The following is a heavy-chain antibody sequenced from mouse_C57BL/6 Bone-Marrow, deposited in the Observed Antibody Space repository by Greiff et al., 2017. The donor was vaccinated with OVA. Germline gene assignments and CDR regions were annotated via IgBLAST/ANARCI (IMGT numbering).Heavy chain of an antibody. D-gene: IGHD1-1*01. V-gene: IGHV5-9*01. CDR2: ISGGGGNT. CDR3: ARRPHYYGSSYYFDY. Sequence: EVMLVESGGGLVKPGGSLKLSCAASGFTFTSYTMSWVRQTPEKRLEWVATISGGGGNTYYPDSVKGRFTISRDNAKNTLYLQKSSLRSEDTALYYCARRPHYYGSSYYFDYWGQGTTLTVSS. CDR1: GFTFTSYT. J-gene: IGHJ2*01.